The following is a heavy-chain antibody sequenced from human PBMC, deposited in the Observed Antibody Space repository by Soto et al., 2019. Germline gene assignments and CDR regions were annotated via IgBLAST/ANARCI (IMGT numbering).Heavy chain of an antibody. J-gene: IGHJ6*02. CDR2: ISYDGSNK. CDR3: ARDPSPVVVTAIYYYYGMDV. Sequence: QSGGSLRLSCAASGFTFSSYAMHWVRQAPGKGLEWVAVISYDGSNKYYADSVKGRFTISRDNSKNTLYLQMNSLRAEDTAVYYCARDPSPVVVTAIYYYYGMDVWGQGTTVTVSS. CDR1: GFTFSSYA. V-gene: IGHV3-30-3*01. D-gene: IGHD2-21*02.